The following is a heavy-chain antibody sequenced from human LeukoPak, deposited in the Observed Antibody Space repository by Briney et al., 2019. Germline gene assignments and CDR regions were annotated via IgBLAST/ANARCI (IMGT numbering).Heavy chain of an antibody. CDR3: ARTGYSSSWFYYFDY. CDR1: GGSISSGGYS. D-gene: IGHD6-13*01. V-gene: IGHV4-30-2*01. Sequence: SETLSLTCAVSGGSISSGGYSWSWIRQPPGKGLEWIGYIYHSGSTYYKPSLKSRVTISVDRSKNQFSLKLSSVTAADTAVYYCARTGYSSSWFYYFDYWGQGTLVTVSS. J-gene: IGHJ4*02. CDR2: IYHSGST.